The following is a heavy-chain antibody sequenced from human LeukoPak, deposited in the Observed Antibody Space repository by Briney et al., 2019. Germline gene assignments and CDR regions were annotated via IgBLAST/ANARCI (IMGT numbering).Heavy chain of an antibody. CDR1: GFTFDDYG. CDR3: SLLAVASPQDY. D-gene: IGHD6-19*01. Sequence: PGGSLRLSCAASGFTFDDYGMSWVRQAPGKGLEWVSGINWNGGSTGYVDSVRGRFTTSRDNAKNLLYLQMHSLRAEDTAIYYCSLLAVASPQDYWGQGTLVTVSS. J-gene: IGHJ4*02. CDR2: INWNGGST. V-gene: IGHV3-20*04.